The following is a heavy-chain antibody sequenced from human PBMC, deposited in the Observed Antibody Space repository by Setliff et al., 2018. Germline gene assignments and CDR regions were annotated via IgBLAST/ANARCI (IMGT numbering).Heavy chain of an antibody. CDR3: AHTKQQQWLVPFFFYF. D-gene: IGHD6-19*01. V-gene: IGHV2-5*01. Sequence: SGPTLVNPTQTLTLTCTFSGFSLSSSGVGVGWIRQPPGKALEWLALINWNDDKRYSPSLRTRLTITKDTSENQVVLAMTNMDPVDTATYYCAHTKQQQWLVPFFFYFWGQGTPVTVSS. CDR2: INWNDDK. CDR1: GFSLSSSGVG. J-gene: IGHJ4*02.